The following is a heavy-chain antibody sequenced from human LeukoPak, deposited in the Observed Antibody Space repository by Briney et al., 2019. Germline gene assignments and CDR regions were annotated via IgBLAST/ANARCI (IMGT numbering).Heavy chain of an antibody. CDR3: AREFGGSGSYYNPDY. V-gene: IGHV3-33*01. J-gene: IGHJ4*02. CDR1: GFTFSSYG. CDR2: IWYDGSNK. Sequence: PGGSLRLSCAASGFTFSSYGMHWVRQAPGKGLEWVAAIWYDGSNKYYADSVKGRFTISRDNSKNTLYLQMNSLRAEDTAVYYCAREFGGSGSYYNPDYWGQGTLVTVSS. D-gene: IGHD3-10*01.